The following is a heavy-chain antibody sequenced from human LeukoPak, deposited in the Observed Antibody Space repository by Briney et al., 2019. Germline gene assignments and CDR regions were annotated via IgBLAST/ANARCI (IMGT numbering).Heavy chain of an antibody. CDR3: ASALKRGSAGTLIDY. J-gene: IGHJ4*02. CDR1: GYTFTSHD. Sequence: ASVKVSCKASGYTFTSHDINLVRQAAGQGLEWMGWMNPNSGNTGYAQKFQDRVTMTRNTSISTAYMELSSLESEDTAVYYCASALKRGSAGTLIDYWGQGTLVTVSS. D-gene: IGHD6-13*01. CDR2: MNPNSGNT. V-gene: IGHV1-8*01.